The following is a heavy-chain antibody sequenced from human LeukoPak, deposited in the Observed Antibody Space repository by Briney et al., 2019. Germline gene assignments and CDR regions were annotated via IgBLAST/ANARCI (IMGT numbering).Heavy chain of an antibody. V-gene: IGHV4-4*07. CDR3: AREFSDSFSLDP. Sequence: PETLFLTCSVSGGSISNYYYSWIRQAAGKGLEWIGRIYTSGSTKYNPSLKSRVIISVDRSKKQVSLKLSSVTAADTAVYYCAREFSDSFSLDPWGQGTLVTVSS. CDR1: GGSISNYY. CDR2: IYTSGST. D-gene: IGHD5-18*01. J-gene: IGHJ5*02.